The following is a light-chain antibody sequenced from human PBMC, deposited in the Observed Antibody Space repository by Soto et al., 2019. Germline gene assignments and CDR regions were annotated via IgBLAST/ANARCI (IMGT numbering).Light chain of an antibody. V-gene: IGLV2-14*01. Sequence: QSALTQPASVSGSPGQSITISCTGTSSDVGGYNYVSWYQQHPGKAPKLMIYDVSNRPSGVPNRFSGSKSGNTASLTISGLQAEDEADYYCCSYTSSSTLYVFGTGTKLTVL. CDR3: CSYTSSSTLYV. J-gene: IGLJ1*01. CDR1: SSDVGGYNY. CDR2: DVS.